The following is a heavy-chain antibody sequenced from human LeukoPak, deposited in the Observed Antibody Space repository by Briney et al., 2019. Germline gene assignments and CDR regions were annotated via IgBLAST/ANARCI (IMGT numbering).Heavy chain of an antibody. CDR2: ISGSAVIT. V-gene: IGHV3-23*01. D-gene: IGHD5-12*01. CDR3: AKGSRYSGYAFDY. Sequence: GGSLRLSCAASGLTFINFGMTWVRQAPGKGLEWVSAISGSAVITFYADSVKGRFTISRDNSKNTLYPQMNSLRAEDTAVYYCAKGSRYSGYAFDYWGQGTLVTVSS. CDR1: GLTFINFG. J-gene: IGHJ4*02.